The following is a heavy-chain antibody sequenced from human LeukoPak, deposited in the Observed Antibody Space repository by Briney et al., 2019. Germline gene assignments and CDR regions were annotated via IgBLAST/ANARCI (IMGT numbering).Heavy chain of an antibody. V-gene: IGHV3-23*01. Sequence: GGSLRLSCAASGFTFSSYAVSWVRQAPGKGLEWVSFISPSADRTSNADSVEGRFTISRDNPRNTLYLKMNSLRDEDTAVYYCAIMHGYYDGSGYWVQWGQGTLVTVSS. CDR3: AIMHGYYDGSGYWVQ. J-gene: IGHJ4*02. CDR2: ISPSADRT. CDR1: GFTFSSYA. D-gene: IGHD3-22*01.